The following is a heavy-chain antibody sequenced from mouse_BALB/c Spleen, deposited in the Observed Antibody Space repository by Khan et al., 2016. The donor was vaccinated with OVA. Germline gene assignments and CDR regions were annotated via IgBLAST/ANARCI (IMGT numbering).Heavy chain of an antibody. CDR2: IWGGGST. D-gene: IGHD2-14*01. J-gene: IGHJ4*01. CDR3: ARTYYRYDGYYAMDY. CDR1: GFSLSRYS. Sequence: QVQLKESGPGLVAPSQSLSITCTVSGFSLSRYSVHWVRQPPGKGLEWLGMIWGGGSTDYNSVLKSRLSLSKDNSKSQVFLKMNSLQTDDTAMYYCARTYYRYDGYYAMDYWGQGTSVTVSS. V-gene: IGHV2-6-4*01.